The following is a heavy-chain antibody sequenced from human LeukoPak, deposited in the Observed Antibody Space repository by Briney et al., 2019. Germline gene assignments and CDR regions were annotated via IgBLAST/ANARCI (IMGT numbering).Heavy chain of an antibody. CDR2: IYNSGST. CDR1: GGSVSSGGYY. CDR3: ARRSVGGGGRFDY. Sequence: SETLSLTCTVSGGSVSSGGYYWTWIRQPPGKGLEWIGYIYNSGSTNYNPSLKSRVTISADTSKNQFSLKLSSVTAVDTAVYYCARRSVGGGGRFDYWGQGILVTVSS. V-gene: IGHV4-61*08. D-gene: IGHD3-16*01. J-gene: IGHJ4*02.